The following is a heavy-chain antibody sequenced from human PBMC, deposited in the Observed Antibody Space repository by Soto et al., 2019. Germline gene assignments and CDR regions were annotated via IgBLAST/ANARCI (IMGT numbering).Heavy chain of an antibody. Sequence: SETLSLTCTVSGGSISSGGYYWSWIRQHPGKGLEWIGYIYYSGSTYYNPSLKSRVTISVDTSKNQFSLKLSSVTAADTAVYYCARVNVPTPLYYYYGMDVWGQGTTVTVSS. J-gene: IGHJ6*02. CDR2: IYYSGST. CDR1: GGSISSGGYY. CDR3: ARVNVPTPLYYYYGMDV. V-gene: IGHV4-31*03.